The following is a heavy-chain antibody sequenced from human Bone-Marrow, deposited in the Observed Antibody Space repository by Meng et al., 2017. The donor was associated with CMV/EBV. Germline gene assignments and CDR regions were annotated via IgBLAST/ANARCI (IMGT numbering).Heavy chain of an antibody. J-gene: IGHJ4*02. V-gene: IGHV1-18*01. Sequence: SVKVSCKASGYTFTSYGISWVRQAPGQGLEWMGWISAYNGNTNYAQKLQGRVTMTTDTSTSTAYMELRSLRSDDTAVYYCARERDHYYDSSDFDYWGQGTLVTVSS. D-gene: IGHD3-22*01. CDR3: ARERDHYYDSSDFDY. CDR1: GYTFTSYG. CDR2: ISAYNGNT.